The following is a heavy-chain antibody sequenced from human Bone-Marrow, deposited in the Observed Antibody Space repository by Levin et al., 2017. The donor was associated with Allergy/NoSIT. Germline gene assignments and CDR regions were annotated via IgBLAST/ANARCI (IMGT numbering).Heavy chain of an antibody. V-gene: IGHV3-15*01. CDR2: IKSKTDGGTT. CDR3: TTVVPSSTSGDYPHLPNYYYGMDV. D-gene: IGHD4-17*01. Sequence: GGSLRLSCAASGFTFSNAWMSWVRQAPGKGLEWVGRIKSKTDGGTTDYAAPVKGRFTISRDDSKNTLYLQMNSLKTEDTAVYYCTTVVPSSTSGDYPHLPNYYYGMDVWGQGTTVTVSS. CDR1: GFTFSNAW. J-gene: IGHJ6*02.